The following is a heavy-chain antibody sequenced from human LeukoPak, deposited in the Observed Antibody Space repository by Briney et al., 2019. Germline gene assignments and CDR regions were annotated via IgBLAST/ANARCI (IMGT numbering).Heavy chain of an antibody. CDR3: AHRRDKYYDFWSGYQHAFDI. V-gene: IGHV2-5*02. D-gene: IGHD3-3*01. Sequence: SGPTLVKPTQTLTLTCTFSGFSLSTSGVGVGWIRQPPGKALEWLALIYWDDDKRYSPSLKSRLTITKDTSKNKVVLTMTNMDPVDTATYYCAHRRDKYYDFWSGYQHAFDIWGQGTMVTVSS. CDR1: GFSLSTSGVG. CDR2: IYWDDDK. J-gene: IGHJ3*02.